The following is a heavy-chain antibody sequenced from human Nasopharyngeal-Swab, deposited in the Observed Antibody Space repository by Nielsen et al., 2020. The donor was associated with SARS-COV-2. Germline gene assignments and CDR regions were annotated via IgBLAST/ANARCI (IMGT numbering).Heavy chain of an antibody. J-gene: IGHJ3*02. Sequence: SVKVSCKASGGTFSSYAISWVRQAPGQGLEWMGGIIPIFGTANYEQKFQGRVTITADKSTSTAYMELSSLRSEDTAVYYCARDQPWLDLGGAFDIWGQGTMVTVSS. V-gene: IGHV1-69*06. CDR3: ARDQPWLDLGGAFDI. CDR2: IIPIFGTA. CDR1: GGTFSSYA. D-gene: IGHD6-19*01.